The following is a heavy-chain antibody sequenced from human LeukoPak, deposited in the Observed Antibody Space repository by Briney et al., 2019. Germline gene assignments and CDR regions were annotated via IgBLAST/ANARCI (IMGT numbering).Heavy chain of an antibody. CDR3: ARESSSWLDY. CDR2: ISSSSSYI. Sequence: GGSLRLSCAASGFTFSSYSMNWVRQAPGKGLEWVSSISSSSSYIYYADSVKGRFTISRDNAKNLLYLQMNSLRAEDTAVYYCARESSSWLDYWGQGTLVTVSS. CDR1: GFTFSSYS. J-gene: IGHJ4*02. V-gene: IGHV3-21*01. D-gene: IGHD6-13*01.